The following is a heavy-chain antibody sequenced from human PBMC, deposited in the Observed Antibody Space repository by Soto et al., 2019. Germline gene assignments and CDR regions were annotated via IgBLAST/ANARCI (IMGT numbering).Heavy chain of an antibody. CDR1: GGSFSALY. J-gene: IGHJ1*01. V-gene: IGHV4-34*01. Sequence: SDAPSLMSAAYGGSFSALYWRWIRQPPGKGLEWIGEINHSGGTSYNPSLKSRVTISVDTSKSQFYLKLTSVTAADRAVYYCARGSVDTVDSIGFYACWRQGTPFTVT. CDR3: ARGSVDTVDSIGFYAC. CDR2: INHSGGT. D-gene: IGHD3-22*01.